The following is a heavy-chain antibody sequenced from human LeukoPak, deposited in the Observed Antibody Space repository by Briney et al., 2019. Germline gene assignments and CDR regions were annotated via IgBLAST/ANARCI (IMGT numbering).Heavy chain of an antibody. CDR3: ARDLWPDYYYYYMDV. V-gene: IGHV1-2*02. CDR2: INPNSDGT. J-gene: IGHJ6*03. D-gene: IGHD2/OR15-2a*01. CDR1: GYTFTGYY. Sequence: ASVKVSCKASGYTFTGYYMHWVRQAPGQGLEWMGWINPNSDGTNYAQKFQGRVTMTRDTSISTAYMELSRLRSDDTAVYYCARDLWPDYYYYYMDVWGKGTTVTISS.